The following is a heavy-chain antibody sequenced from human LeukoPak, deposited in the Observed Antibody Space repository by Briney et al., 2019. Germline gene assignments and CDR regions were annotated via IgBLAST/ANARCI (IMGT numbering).Heavy chain of an antibody. Sequence: PSETLSLTCTVSGGSISSYYWSWIRQPPGKGLEWFGYIYYSGSTNYNPSLKSRVTISVDTSKNQSSLKLSSVTAADTAVYYCARIQVYCSSTSCFHFDYWGQGTLVTVSS. D-gene: IGHD2-2*01. CDR3: ARIQVYCSSTSCFHFDY. CDR1: GGSISSYY. J-gene: IGHJ4*02. V-gene: IGHV4-59*08. CDR2: IYYSGST.